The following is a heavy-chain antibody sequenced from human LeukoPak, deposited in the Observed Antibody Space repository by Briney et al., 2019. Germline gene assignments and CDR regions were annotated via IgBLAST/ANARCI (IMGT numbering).Heavy chain of an antibody. Sequence: GGSLRLSCAASGFTFSSYSMNWVRQAPGKGLEWVSYMSSSSSTIYYADSVKGRFTISRDNAKNSLYLQMNSLRAEDTAVYYCARGVDMLTGYYLCDYWGQGTLVTVSS. V-gene: IGHV3-48*01. CDR1: GFTFSSYS. J-gene: IGHJ4*02. CDR2: MSSSSSTI. CDR3: ARGVDMLTGYYLCDY. D-gene: IGHD3-9*01.